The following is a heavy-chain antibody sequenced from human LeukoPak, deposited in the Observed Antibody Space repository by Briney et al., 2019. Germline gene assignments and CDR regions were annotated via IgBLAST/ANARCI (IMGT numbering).Heavy chain of an antibody. V-gene: IGHV1-2*02. CDR3: ASYDTLTGYYLGFDY. D-gene: IGHD3-9*01. Sequence: ASVKVSCKASGYTFTGYYMHWVRQAPGQGLEWMGWINPNSGGTNYAQKFQGRVTMTRDTSISTAYMELSRLRSDDTAVYYCASYDTLTGYYLGFDYWGQGTLVTVSS. CDR1: GYTFTGYY. CDR2: INPNSGGT. J-gene: IGHJ4*02.